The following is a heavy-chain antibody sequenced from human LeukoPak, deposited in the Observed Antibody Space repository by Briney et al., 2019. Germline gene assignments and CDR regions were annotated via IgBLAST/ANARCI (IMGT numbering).Heavy chain of an antibody. CDR2: IWNDGSNK. D-gene: IGHD3-10*02. J-gene: IGHJ6*04. CDR1: GFMFNTYG. V-gene: IGHV3-33*01. Sequence: TGGSLRLSCAASGFMFNTYGMHWVRQAPGKGLEWVAVIWNDGSNKYHADSVKGRFTIYRDNSKNTLYLQMNSLRAEDTAVYYCAGPVRGIIDYGMDVWGKGTTVTVSS. CDR3: AGPVRGIIDYGMDV.